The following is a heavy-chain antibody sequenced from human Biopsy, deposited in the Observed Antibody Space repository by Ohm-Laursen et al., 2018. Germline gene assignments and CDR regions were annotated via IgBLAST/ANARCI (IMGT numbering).Heavy chain of an antibody. V-gene: IGHV4-39*01. CDR3: ARVGRAAPFDS. CDR1: GGSISDSTYH. D-gene: IGHD6-13*01. J-gene: IGHJ4*02. Sequence: GTLSLTCTVSGGSISDSTYHWGWIRQSPGKGLEWIGNIYYSGNTDYSPSLKSRVTISVDTSKNQFSLRLTSVTAADTAVYYCARVGRAAPFDSWGQGTLVTVSS. CDR2: IYYSGNT.